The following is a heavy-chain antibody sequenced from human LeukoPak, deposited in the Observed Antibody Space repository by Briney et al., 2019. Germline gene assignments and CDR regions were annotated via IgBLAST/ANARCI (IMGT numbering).Heavy chain of an antibody. CDR1: GGSIRSADYY. CDR2: ICYTGIT. CDR3: ARKKDDGDYHIDY. J-gene: IGHJ4*02. D-gene: IGHD4-17*01. V-gene: IGHV4-31*02. Sequence: SETLSLTCTVSGGSIRSADYYWSWFRQHPGKGLEWIGYICYTGITYYNPSLKSRVSLSVDTSNNQFSLRLGSVTAADTAVYYCARKKDDGDYHIDYWGQGTLVTVSS.